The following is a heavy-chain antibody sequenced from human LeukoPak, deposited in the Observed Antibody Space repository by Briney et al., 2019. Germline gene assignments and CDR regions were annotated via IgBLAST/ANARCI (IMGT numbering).Heavy chain of an antibody. CDR1: GFTFSDYY. CDR3: ARAQTGDYYDSSGYYWIDY. J-gene: IGHJ4*02. Sequence: PGGSLRLSCAASGFTFSDYYLSWIRQAPGKGLEWVSYISSSGSTIYYADSVKGRFTISRDNAKNSLYLQMNSLRAEGTAVYYCARAQTGDYYDSSGYYWIDYWGQGTLVTVSS. CDR2: ISSSGSTI. D-gene: IGHD3-22*01. V-gene: IGHV3-11*04.